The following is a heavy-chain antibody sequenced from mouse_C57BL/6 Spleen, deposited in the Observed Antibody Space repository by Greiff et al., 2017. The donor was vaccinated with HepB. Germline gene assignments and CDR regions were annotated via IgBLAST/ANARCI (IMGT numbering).Heavy chain of an antibody. CDR3: ASAYGPGAYYAMDY. Sequence: EVKLQESGPGLVKPSQSLSLTCSVTGYSITSGYYWNWIRQFPGNKLEWMGYISYDGSNNYNPSLKNRISITRDTSKNQFFLKLNSVTTEDTATYYCASAYGPGAYYAMDYWGQGTSVTVSS. D-gene: IGHD1-1*02. CDR1: GYSITSGYY. V-gene: IGHV3-6*01. CDR2: ISYDGSN. J-gene: IGHJ4*01.